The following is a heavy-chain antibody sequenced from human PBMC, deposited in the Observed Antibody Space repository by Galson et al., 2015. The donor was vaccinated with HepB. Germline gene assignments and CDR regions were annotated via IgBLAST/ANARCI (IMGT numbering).Heavy chain of an antibody. D-gene: IGHD2-2*02. V-gene: IGHV1-2*02. Sequence: SVKDSCKASGYTFTGYYMHWVRQAPGQGLEWMGWINPNSGGTNYAQKFQGRVTMTRDTSISTAYMELSRLRSDDTAVYYCAREGDCSSTSCYNRSDYYGMDVWGQGTTVTVSS. CDR3: AREGDCSSTSCYNRSDYYGMDV. J-gene: IGHJ6*02. CDR2: INPNSGGT. CDR1: GYTFTGYY.